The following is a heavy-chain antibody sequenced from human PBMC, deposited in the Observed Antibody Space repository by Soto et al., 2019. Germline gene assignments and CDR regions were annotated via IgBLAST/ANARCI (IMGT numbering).Heavy chain of an antibody. CDR3: ARDLLGGSYFDY. CDR2: VYYSGST. J-gene: IGHJ4*02. CDR1: GGSISSYY. Sequence: PSETLSLTCTVSGGSISSYYWSWIRQPPGKGLEWIGYVYYSGSTNYNPSLKSRVTISVDTSKNQFSLKLSSVTAADTAVYYCARDLLGGSYFDYWGQGTLVTVSS. D-gene: IGHD3-16*01. V-gene: IGHV4-59*01.